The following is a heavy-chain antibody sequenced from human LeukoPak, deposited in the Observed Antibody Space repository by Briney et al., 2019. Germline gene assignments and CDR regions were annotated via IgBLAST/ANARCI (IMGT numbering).Heavy chain of an antibody. CDR2: IYYGGST. CDR3: ARDSRYYYGMDV. D-gene: IGHD1-14*01. J-gene: IGHJ6*02. CDR1: GGSISRYY. Sequence: KPSETLSLTCTVSGGSISRYYWSWVRQPPGKGLEWIGYIYYGGSTDYNPSLKSRVTISVDTSKNQFSLKLTSVTAADTAVYYCARDSRYYYGMDVWGQGTTVTVSS. V-gene: IGHV4-59*01.